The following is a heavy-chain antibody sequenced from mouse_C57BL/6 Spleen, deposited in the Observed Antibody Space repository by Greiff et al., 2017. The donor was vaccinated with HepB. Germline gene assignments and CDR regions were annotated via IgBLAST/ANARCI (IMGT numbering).Heavy chain of an antibody. CDR3: TRKTPCWLYAMDY. Sequence: QVQLQQSGAELVRPGASVTLSCKASGYTFTDYEMHWVKQTPVHGLEWIGAIDPETGGTAYNQKFKGKAILTADKSSSTAYMELRSLTSEDSAVYDCTRKTPCWLYAMDYWGQGTSVTVSS. CDR1: GYTFTDYE. V-gene: IGHV1-15*01. CDR2: IDPETGGT. J-gene: IGHJ4*01.